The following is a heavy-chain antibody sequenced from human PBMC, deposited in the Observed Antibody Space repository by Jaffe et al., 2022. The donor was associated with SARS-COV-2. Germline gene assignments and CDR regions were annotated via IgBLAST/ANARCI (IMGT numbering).Heavy chain of an antibody. J-gene: IGHJ3*02. CDR3: AKGKIDGDAFDI. V-gene: IGHV3-9*01. CDR2: ITGNGGVT. Sequence: EVQLVESGGGLVQPGRSLRLSCAASGFRFNDYAMHWVRQGPGKGLEWISGITGNGGVTAYVDSVKGRFAISRDNAKNSLFLQISSLRTEDTALYYCAKGKIDGDAFDIWGQGTMVTVSS. CDR1: GFRFNDYA.